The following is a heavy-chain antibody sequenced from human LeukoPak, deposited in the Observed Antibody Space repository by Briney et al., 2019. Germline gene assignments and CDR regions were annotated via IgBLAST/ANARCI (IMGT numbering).Heavy chain of an antibody. J-gene: IGHJ4*01. V-gene: IGHV3-7*01. Sequence: GGSLRLSCAASQFTFSNYWMTWVRQTPGKGLEWVANINRDGSEKYYVDSVKGRFTISRDNARTSMYLQMNNLRAEDTAVYYCARDQGAFDYWGHGTVVTVSS. CDR2: INRDGSEK. CDR3: ARDQGAFDY. D-gene: IGHD3-16*01. CDR1: QFTFSNYW.